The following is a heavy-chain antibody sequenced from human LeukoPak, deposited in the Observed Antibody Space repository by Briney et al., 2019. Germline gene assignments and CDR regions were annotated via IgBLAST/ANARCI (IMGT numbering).Heavy chain of an antibody. Sequence: SETLSLTCTVSGGSISSYYWSWIRQPPGKGLEWIGYIYYSGSTNYNPSLKSRVTISVDTSKNQFSLKLSSVTAADTAVYYCARSRGYYYDSSGWYFDYWGQGTLVTVSS. J-gene: IGHJ4*02. CDR3: ARSRGYYYDSSGWYFDY. D-gene: IGHD3-22*01. CDR2: IYYSGST. CDR1: GGSISSYY. V-gene: IGHV4-59*01.